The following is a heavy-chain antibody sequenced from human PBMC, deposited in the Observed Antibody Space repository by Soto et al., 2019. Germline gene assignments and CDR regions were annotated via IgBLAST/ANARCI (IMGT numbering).Heavy chain of an antibody. J-gene: IGHJ4*02. CDR3: ARDLTGDYGSSWDSYFDY. D-gene: IGHD3-10*01. CDR2: ISYDGSNK. Sequence: GSLRLACVSSGFTFSSYTVHWVRQAPGKGLAWVAVISYDGSNKYYADSVKGRFTISRDNSKNTLYLRMNSLRAEDTAMYYCARDLTGDYGSSWDSYFDYWGQGTLVTVSS. V-gene: IGHV3-30-3*01. CDR1: GFTFSSYT.